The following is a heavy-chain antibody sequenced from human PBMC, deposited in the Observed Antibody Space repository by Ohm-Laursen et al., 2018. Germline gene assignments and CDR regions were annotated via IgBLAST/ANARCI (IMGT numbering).Heavy chain of an antibody. CDR3: ANDPPCSDWSFEY. V-gene: IGHV3-33*06. CDR2: IWRDGKTK. CDR1: GFTLSTHA. D-gene: IGHD6-19*01. J-gene: IGHJ4*02. Sequence: SLRLSCAASGFTLSTHAMHWVRQAPGKGLEWVAMIWRDGKTKFYVDSVKGRFTISRDNSRQTLYLQMDSLTAEDTAVYYCANDPPCSDWSFEYWGQGALVTVSS.